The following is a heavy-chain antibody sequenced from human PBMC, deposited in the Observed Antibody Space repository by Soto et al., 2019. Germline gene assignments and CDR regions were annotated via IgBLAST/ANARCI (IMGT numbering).Heavy chain of an antibody. CDR1: GFTFSSYE. D-gene: IGHD3-9*01. V-gene: IGHV3-48*03. Sequence: PGGSLRLSCAASGFTFSSYEMNWVRQAPGKGLEWVSYISSSASTIYYSDSVKGRFTISRDNSKNSLYLQLNSLRREDTAVYYCAKDWVGGSNRYQLDYWGRGTLVTVSS. CDR2: ISSSASTI. CDR3: AKDWVGGSNRYQLDY. J-gene: IGHJ4*02.